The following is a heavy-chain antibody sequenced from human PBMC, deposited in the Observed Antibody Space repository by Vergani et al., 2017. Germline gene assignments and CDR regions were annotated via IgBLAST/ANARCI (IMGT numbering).Heavy chain of an antibody. CDR3: AREGRDYYDSSGYYNGWFDP. CDR2: IYYSGST. Sequence: QVQLQESGPGLVKPSETLSLTCTVSGGSISSYYWSWIRQPPGKGLEWIGYIYYSGSTNYNPSLKSRVTISVDTSKNQFSLKLSSVTAADTAVYYCAREGRDYYDSSGYYNGWFDPWGQGTLVTVSS. J-gene: IGHJ5*02. CDR1: GGSISSYY. V-gene: IGHV4-59*01. D-gene: IGHD3-22*01.